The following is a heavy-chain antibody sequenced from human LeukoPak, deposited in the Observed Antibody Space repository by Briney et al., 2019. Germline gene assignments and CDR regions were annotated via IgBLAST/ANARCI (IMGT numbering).Heavy chain of an antibody. J-gene: IGHJ6*04. D-gene: IGHD5-18*01. V-gene: IGHV3-48*03. CDR1: GFTFSSYE. CDR2: ISSSGSTI. CDR3: ARDDSLMDTAMAAYYYYYGMDV. Sequence: GSLRLSCAASGFTFSSYEMNWVRQAPGKGLEWVSYISSSGSTIYYADSVKGRFTISRDNAKNSLYLQMNSLRAEDTAVYYCARDDSLMDTAMAAYYYYYGMDVWGNGTTVTVSS.